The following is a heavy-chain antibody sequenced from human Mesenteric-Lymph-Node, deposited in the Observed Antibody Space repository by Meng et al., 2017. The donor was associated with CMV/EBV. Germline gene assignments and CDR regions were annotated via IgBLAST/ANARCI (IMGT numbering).Heavy chain of an antibody. CDR2: IKQDGSEK. CDR3: ARDSAPDYYGSGSYYAYYYYGMDV. V-gene: IGHV3-7*01. J-gene: IGHJ6*02. CDR1: GFTFSSYW. D-gene: IGHD3-10*01. Sequence: GGSLRLSCAASGFTFSSYWMSWVRQAPGKGLEWVANIKQDGSEKYYVDSVKGRFTISRDNAKNSLYLQMNSLRAEDTAAYYCARDSAPDYYGSGSYYAYYYYGMDVWGQGTTVTVSS.